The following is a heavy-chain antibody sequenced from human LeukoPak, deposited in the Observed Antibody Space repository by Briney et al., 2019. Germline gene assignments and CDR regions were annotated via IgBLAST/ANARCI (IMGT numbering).Heavy chain of an antibody. CDR1: GGTFSSYA. CDR2: IIPIFGTA. V-gene: IGHV1-69*05. J-gene: IGHJ3*02. D-gene: IGHD1-26*01. Sequence: SVKVSCKASGGTFSSYAISWVRQAPGQGLEWMGGIIPIFGTANCAQKFQGRVTITTDESTSTAYMELSSLRSEDTAVYYCASNPFIVGATHAFDIWGQGTMVTVSS. CDR3: ASNPFIVGATHAFDI.